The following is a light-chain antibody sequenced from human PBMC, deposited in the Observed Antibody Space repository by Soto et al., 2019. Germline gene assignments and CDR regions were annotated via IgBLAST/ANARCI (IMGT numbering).Light chain of an antibody. CDR2: WAS. CDR1: QSVLYSYNNQNY. V-gene: IGKV4-1*01. J-gene: IGKJ2*01. Sequence: IVMTQSPDSLAVSLGERATINCKSSQSVLYSYNNQNYLAWYQQKEGQPPKLLIYWASTRESGVPDRFSGSGSGTDFTLTISSLQAEDVAVYHCQQYYSTPPTFGQGTKLEIK. CDR3: QQYYSTPPT.